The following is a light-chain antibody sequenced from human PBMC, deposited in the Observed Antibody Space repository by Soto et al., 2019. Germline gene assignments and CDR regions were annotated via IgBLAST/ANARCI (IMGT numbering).Light chain of an antibody. CDR3: QQYDNWPLT. Sequence: EILMTQSPATLSVSPGERATLSCWASQSVSSNLAWYQQKPGQAPRFLIYGASTRATGIPARFSGSGSGTEFTLTISSLQSEDFAVYYCQQYDNWPLTFGGGTKVDIK. V-gene: IGKV3-15*01. J-gene: IGKJ4*01. CDR2: GAS. CDR1: QSVSSN.